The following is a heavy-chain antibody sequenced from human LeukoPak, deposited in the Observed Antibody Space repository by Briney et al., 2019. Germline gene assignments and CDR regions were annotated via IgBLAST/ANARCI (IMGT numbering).Heavy chain of an antibody. CDR2: IYYSGST. CDR3: ARDRQQQSSYYYYGMDV. D-gene: IGHD6-13*01. CDR1: GGSISGGDYS. Sequence: SETLSLTCTVSGGSISGGDYSWSWIRQPPGKGLEWIGYIYYSGSTYYNPSLKSRVTISVDTSKNQFSLKLSSVTAADTAVYYCARDRQQQSSYYYYGMDVWGQGTTVTVSS. V-gene: IGHV4-30-4*01. J-gene: IGHJ6*02.